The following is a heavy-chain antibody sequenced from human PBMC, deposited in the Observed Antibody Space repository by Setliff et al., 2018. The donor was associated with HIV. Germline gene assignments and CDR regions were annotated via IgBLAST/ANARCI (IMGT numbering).Heavy chain of an antibody. V-gene: IGHV7-4-1*02. D-gene: IGHD2-15*01. CDR3: ARSRGGGAYCSGGSCHKFDY. CDR1: GYTFTSYA. CDR2: INTNTGNP. J-gene: IGHJ4*02. Sequence: ASVKVSCKASGYTFTSYAMNWVRQAPGQGLEWMGWINTNTGNPTYAQGFTGRFVFSLDTSVSTTYLQISSLKAEDTAVYYCARSRGGGAYCSGGSCHKFDYWGQGTLVTVSS.